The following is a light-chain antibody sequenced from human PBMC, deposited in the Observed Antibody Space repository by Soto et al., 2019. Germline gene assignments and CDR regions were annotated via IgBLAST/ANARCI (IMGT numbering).Light chain of an antibody. CDR2: DAS. Sequence: DIQMTQFPSSLSASVGERVTITCRASQFISTYLHWYQQKPGKAPKLLIYDASRLQSGVPSRFGGSGSGADFTLTINSLQSEDFATYYCQQYYSDAPWTFGQGTKVEIK. J-gene: IGKJ1*01. CDR3: QQYYSDAPWT. V-gene: IGKV1-39*01. CDR1: QFISTY.